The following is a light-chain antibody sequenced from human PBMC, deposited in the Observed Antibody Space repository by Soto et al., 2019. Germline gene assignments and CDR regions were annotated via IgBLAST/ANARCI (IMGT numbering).Light chain of an antibody. Sequence: QSALTQPASVSGSPGQSITISCTGTSSDVGGYKYVSWYQQHPGKAPKLMIYDVSNRPSGVSNRFSGSKSGNTASLTISGPQAEDEADYYCSSYTSSSTVVFGGGTKLTVL. J-gene: IGLJ2*01. CDR2: DVS. CDR3: SSYTSSSTVV. CDR1: SSDVGGYKY. V-gene: IGLV2-14*01.